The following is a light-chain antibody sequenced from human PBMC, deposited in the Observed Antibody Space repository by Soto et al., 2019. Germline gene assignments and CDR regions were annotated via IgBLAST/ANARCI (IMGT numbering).Light chain of an antibody. V-gene: IGKV3-20*01. CDR1: QTVRNNY. CDR3: QQFSSCPLT. J-gene: IGKJ4*01. CDR2: DAS. Sequence: EFVLTQSPGTLSLSPGERATLSCRASQTVRNNYLAWYQQKPGQAPRLLIYDASSRATVIPDRFSGGGSGTDFTLTISRLEPEDFAVYYCQQFSSCPLTFGGGTKVDIK.